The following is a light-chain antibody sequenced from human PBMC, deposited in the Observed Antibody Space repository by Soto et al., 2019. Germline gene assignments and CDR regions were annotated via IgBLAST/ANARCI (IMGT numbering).Light chain of an antibody. V-gene: IGLV2-11*01. J-gene: IGLJ1*01. CDR2: DVS. CDR3: CSYAGSYSLYV. CDR1: SSYFGGYNY. Sequence: QSALTRARSGSGGHGQSGSIFNTRTSSYFGGYNYVSWYQQHPGKAPKLMIYDVSKRPSGVPDRFSGSKSGNTASLTISGLQAEDEADYYCCSYAGSYSLYVFGSGTKVTVL.